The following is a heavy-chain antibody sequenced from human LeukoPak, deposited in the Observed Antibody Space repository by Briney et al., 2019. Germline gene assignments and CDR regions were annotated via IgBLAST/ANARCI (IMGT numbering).Heavy chain of an antibody. CDR1: GGSINNYF. D-gene: IGHD5-18*01. V-gene: IGHV4-59*12. Sequence: SETLSLTCSVSGGSINNYFWTWIRQPPGKGLEWIGQIYYSGRTNYSPSFKSRVTMSVDTSQNQFSLQLSSVTAADTAVYYCARGDTAMVLTFDYWGQGTLVTVSS. CDR2: IYYSGRT. CDR3: ARGDTAMVLTFDY. J-gene: IGHJ4*02.